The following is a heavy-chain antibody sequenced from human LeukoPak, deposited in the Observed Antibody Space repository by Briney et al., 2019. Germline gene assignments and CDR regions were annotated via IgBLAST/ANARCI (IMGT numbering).Heavy chain of an antibody. CDR1: GFTFRSYA. V-gene: IGHV3-30-3*01. Sequence: GGSLRLSCAASGFTFRSYAMHWVRQAPGKGLEWVAVISYDGNDKYYADSVKGRFTISRDNSRNTMDLQMNSLRAEDTAVYYCARRGNDAFDIWGQGTMVTVSS. J-gene: IGHJ3*02. D-gene: IGHD3-16*01. CDR3: ARRGNDAFDI. CDR2: ISYDGNDK.